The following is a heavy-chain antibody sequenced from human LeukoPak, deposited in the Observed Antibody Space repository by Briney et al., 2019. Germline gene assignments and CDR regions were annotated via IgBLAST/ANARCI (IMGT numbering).Heavy chain of an antibody. D-gene: IGHD6-19*01. CDR2: IIPILGIA. Sequence: SVKVSCKAGGYIFTGYHMHWVRHAPGQGLEWMGRIIPILGIANYAQKFQGRVTITADKSTSTAYMELSSLRSEDTAVYYCARDKTEQWLVQRAWFDRWGQGTLVTVCS. CDR3: ARDKTEQWLVQRAWFDR. CDR1: GYIFTGYH. V-gene: IGHV1-69*04. J-gene: IGHJ5*02.